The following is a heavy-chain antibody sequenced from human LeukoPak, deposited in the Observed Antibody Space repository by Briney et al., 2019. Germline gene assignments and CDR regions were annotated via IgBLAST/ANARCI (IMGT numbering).Heavy chain of an antibody. CDR2: IYSGGST. CDR3: ARDHETLRFCTGGRCYYYYYMDV. CDR1: GLTVTSNC. D-gene: IGHD2-8*02. Sequence: RQSLRPSRAASGLTVTSNCMSSVPQAPRRRLEWVSIIYSGGSTYYADSVKGRFTISRDSSQNTVHLQMNSLRREDTAVYYCARDHETLRFCTGGRCYYYYYMDVWGKGTTVTVSS. J-gene: IGHJ6*03. V-gene: IGHV3-53*01.